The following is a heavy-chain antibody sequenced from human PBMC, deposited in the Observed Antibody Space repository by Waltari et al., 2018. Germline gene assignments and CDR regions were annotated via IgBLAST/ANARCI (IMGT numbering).Heavy chain of an antibody. D-gene: IGHD2-21*01. V-gene: IGHV3-7*01. J-gene: IGHJ4*02. Sequence: DVQVVESGGDLIQPGGSMRLSCAGSGFLFSDSWMGWVRQAPGKGLEWVANIKKDGTSKYYVDSVKGRFTISRDNAKNSIYLQMDNLRVEDTAVYYCARHGDFCFDYWGQGVLVTVSS. CDR2: IKKDGTSK. CDR3: ARHGDFCFDY. CDR1: GFLFSDSW.